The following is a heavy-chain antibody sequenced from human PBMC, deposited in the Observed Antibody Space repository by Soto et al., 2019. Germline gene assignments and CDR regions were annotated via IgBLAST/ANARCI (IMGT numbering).Heavy chain of an antibody. CDR2: ISHLETT. Sequence: PSETLSLMCSVSGVPMSYGAYTCNWIRQSQGTGLEWIGYISHLETTYYKPSFRSRLSLPIDRTRNQFFLSLSSMTAAEKDVYYCVRGGGYASFDFWGKG. CDR1: GVPMSYGAYT. CDR3: VRGGGYASFDF. V-gene: IGHV4-30-2*06. D-gene: IGHD2-15*01. J-gene: IGHJ4*02.